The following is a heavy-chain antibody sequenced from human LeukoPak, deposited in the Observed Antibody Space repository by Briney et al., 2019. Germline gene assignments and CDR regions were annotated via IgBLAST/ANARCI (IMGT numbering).Heavy chain of an antibody. CDR3: AQWRDSDLLTRSYVSDF. CDR2: ISSSSSYI. CDR1: GFTFSSYS. J-gene: IGHJ4*02. V-gene: IGHV3-21*04. D-gene: IGHD3-9*01. Sequence: GGSLRLSCAASGFTFSSYSMNWVRQPPGKGLEWVSSISSSSSYIYYPDSVNGRFTISRASSKHTLHLPLNRLTAAATAAYYCAQWRDSDLLTRSYVSDFWGQGTLVTVSS.